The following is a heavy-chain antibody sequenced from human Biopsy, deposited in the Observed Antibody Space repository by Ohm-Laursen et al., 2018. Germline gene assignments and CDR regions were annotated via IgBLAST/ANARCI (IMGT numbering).Heavy chain of an antibody. CDR3: ARRVSGSGRVDP. J-gene: IGHJ5*02. D-gene: IGHD3-10*01. CDR2: IYNSESTST. CDR1: GDSISSDIYY. Sequence: GTLSLTCTVSGDSISSDIYYWVWIRQPPGKGLEWIGNIYNSESTSTYYNLSLKGRVSISVDTSHNQFSLTLTSVTAADMAVYFCARRVSGSGRVDPWGQGTLVTVSS. V-gene: IGHV4-39*01.